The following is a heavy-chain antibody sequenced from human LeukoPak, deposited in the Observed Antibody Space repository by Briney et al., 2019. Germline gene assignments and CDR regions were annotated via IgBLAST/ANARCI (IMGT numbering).Heavy chain of an antibody. D-gene: IGHD3-22*01. CDR3: AGDRQYYDSSGYYSKDPEGY. V-gene: IGHV3-21*01. CDR1: GFTFSSYS. Sequence: GGSLRLSCAASGFTFSSYSMNWVRQAPGKGLEWASSISSSSSYIYYADSVKGRFTISRDNAKNSLYLQMNSLRAEDTAVYYCAGDRQYYDSSGYYSKDPEGYWGQGTLVTVSS. CDR2: ISSSSSYI. J-gene: IGHJ4*02.